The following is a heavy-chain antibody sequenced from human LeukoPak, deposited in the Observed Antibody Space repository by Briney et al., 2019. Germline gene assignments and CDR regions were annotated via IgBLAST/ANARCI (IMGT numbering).Heavy chain of an antibody. J-gene: IGHJ3*02. D-gene: IGHD3-22*01. V-gene: IGHV4-38-2*02. Sequence: PSETLSLTCTVSGYSLSSAYYWGWIRQPPGKGLEWIGSFYHSGSTYYNPSLKSRVTISIDTSKNQFSLKLSSVTAADTAVYYCARDLSYYYDSSGSHDAFDIWGQGTMVTVSS. CDR3: ARDLSYYYDSSGSHDAFDI. CDR2: FYHSGST. CDR1: GYSLSSAYY.